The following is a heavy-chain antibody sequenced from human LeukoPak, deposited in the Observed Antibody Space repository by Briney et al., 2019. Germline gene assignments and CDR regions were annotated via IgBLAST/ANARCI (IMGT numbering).Heavy chain of an antibody. V-gene: IGHV3-66*02. CDR2: IYSGGST. D-gene: IGHD3-3*01. CDR3: ARDVTIFGVVIGDY. CDR1: GFTVSSNY. J-gene: IGHJ4*02. Sequence: GGSLRLSCAASGFTVSSNYMSWVRQAPGKGLEWVSVIYSGGSTYYADSVKGRFTISRDDSKNTLYLQMNSLRAEDTAVYYCARDVTIFGVVIGDYWGQGTLVTVSS.